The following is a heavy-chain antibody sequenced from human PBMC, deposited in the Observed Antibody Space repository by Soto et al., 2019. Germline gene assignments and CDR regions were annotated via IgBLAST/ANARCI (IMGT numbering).Heavy chain of an antibody. CDR3: AKVRDYPRDYFHY. Sequence: GGSLRLSCAASGFTLGRYGMSWVRQAPGKGLEWVSAVSPNGQGIYYADSVRGRFTISRDFSKNTVFLHMDSLRAEDTAVYYCAKVRDYPRDYFHYWGQGTLVTVSS. J-gene: IGHJ4*02. V-gene: IGHV3-23*01. CDR1: GFTLGRYG. D-gene: IGHD3-10*01. CDR2: VSPNGQGI.